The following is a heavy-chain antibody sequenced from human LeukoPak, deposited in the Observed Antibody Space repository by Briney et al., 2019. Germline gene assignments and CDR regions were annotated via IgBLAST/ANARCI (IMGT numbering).Heavy chain of an antibody. J-gene: IGHJ5*02. CDR3: ARLGIVASGPNWFDP. Sequence: GGSLRLSCAASGFTFSTLWMSWVRQAPGRGLEWVANINQDESAKYYLNSVEGRFTVSRDNGKNTLYLQMNSLRDEDTAVYYCARLGIVASGPNWFDPWGQGTLVTVSS. CDR1: GFTFSTLW. D-gene: IGHD2-21*01. CDR2: INQDESAK. V-gene: IGHV3-7*01.